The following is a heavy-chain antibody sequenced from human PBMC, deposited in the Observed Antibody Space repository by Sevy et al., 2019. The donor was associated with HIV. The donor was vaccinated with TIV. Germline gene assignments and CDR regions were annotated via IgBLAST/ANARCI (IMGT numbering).Heavy chain of an antibody. J-gene: IGHJ6*02. CDR3: AKDNRPATMSNSSYYYYYGMDV. CDR2: FSWNSVSL. Sequence: GGSLRLSCAASGFSFGDYAMHWVRQAPGKGLEWVSGFSWNSVSLDYADSVKGRFTISRDNAKNSLFLQMNRLRSEDTALYYCAKDNRPATMSNSSYYYYYGMDVWGQGTTVTVSS. D-gene: IGHD6-6*01. CDR1: GFSFGDYA. V-gene: IGHV3-9*01.